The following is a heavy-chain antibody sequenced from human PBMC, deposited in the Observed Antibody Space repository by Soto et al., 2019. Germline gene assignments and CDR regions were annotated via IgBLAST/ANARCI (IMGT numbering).Heavy chain of an antibody. CDR3: VGTGTTDDY. Sequence: PSETLSLTCSASGASVRSGDYYWSCIRQAPGKGLEWIGYIYNSGGSYYNPSLKGRLTISIDTSKNQFSLKLNSVTAADTAIYYCVGTGTTDDYWGRGTLVTVSS. CDR1: GASVRSGDYY. CDR2: IYNSGGS. J-gene: IGHJ4*02. V-gene: IGHV4-30-4*01. D-gene: IGHD4-17*01.